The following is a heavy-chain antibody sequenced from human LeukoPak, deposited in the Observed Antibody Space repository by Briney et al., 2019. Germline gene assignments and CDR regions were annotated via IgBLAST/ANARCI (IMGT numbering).Heavy chain of an antibody. J-gene: IGHJ4*02. CDR1: GFTVSSNY. CDR2: IYSGGST. D-gene: IGHD3-10*01. V-gene: IGHV3-66*01. CDR3: ARAPGILLWFGELSL. Sequence: GGSLRLSCAASGFTVSSNYMSWVRQAPGKGLEWVSVIYSGGSTYYADSVKGRFTISRGNSKNTLYLQMNSLRAEDTAVYYCARAPGILLWFGELSLWGQGTLVTVSS.